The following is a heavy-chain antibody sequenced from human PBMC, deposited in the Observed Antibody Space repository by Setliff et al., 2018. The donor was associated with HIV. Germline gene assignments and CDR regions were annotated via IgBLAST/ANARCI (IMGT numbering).Heavy chain of an antibody. J-gene: IGHJ5*02. CDR2: IYTSGST. D-gene: IGHD3-22*01. Sequence: PSETLSLTCTVSGGSISSGSYYWSWIRQPAGKGLEWIGRIYTSGSTNYNPSLKSRVTISIDMSKSQFTLKLSYVTAADTAVYYCARADRSDFRERFKWFDPWGQGTLVTVSS. CDR1: GGSISSGSYY. CDR3: ARADRSDFRERFKWFDP. V-gene: IGHV4-61*02.